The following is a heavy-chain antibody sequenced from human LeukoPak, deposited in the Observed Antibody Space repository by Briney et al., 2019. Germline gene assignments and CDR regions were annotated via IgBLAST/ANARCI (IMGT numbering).Heavy chain of an antibody. CDR2: IYSGGST. J-gene: IGHJ3*02. Sequence: GGSLRLPCAASGFTVSSNYMSWVRQAPGKGLEWVSVIYSGGSTYYADSVKGRFTISRHNSKNTLYLQMNSLRAEDTAVYYCARAWSWELPFLDIWGQGTMVTVSS. CDR3: ARAWSWELPFLDI. V-gene: IGHV3-53*04. CDR1: GFTVSSNY. D-gene: IGHD1-26*01.